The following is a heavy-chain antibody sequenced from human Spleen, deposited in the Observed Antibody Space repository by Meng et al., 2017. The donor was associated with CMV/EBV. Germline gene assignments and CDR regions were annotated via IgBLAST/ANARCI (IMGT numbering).Heavy chain of an antibody. CDR2: ITAYSGDR. V-gene: IGHV1-18*01. CDR1: GSPFSPHG. CDR3: ARDQGWCSGAACYCVH. Sequence: GSPFSPHGITWVRPAPGQGLEWMGWITAYSGDRKYAPNFRDRVTMTTDTSTSTAYMELTGLRSDDTAVYYRARDQGWCSGAACYCVHWGQGTLVTVSS. D-gene: IGHD2-21*02. J-gene: IGHJ4*02.